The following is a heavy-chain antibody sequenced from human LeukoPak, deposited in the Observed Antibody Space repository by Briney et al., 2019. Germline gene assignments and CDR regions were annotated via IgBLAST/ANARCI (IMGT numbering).Heavy chain of an antibody. J-gene: IGHJ4*02. V-gene: IGHV4-34*01. Sequence: PSETLSLTCAVYGGSFSGYYWSWIRQPPGKGLEWIGEINHSGSTNYNPSLKSRVTISVDTSKNQFSLKLSSVTAADTAVYYCASLSYTAMAEYWGQGTLVTVSS. CDR2: INHSGST. D-gene: IGHD5-18*01. CDR3: ASLSYTAMAEY. CDR1: GGSFSGYY.